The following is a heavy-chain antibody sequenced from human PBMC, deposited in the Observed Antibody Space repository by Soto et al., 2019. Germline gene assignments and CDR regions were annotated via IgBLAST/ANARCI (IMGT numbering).Heavy chain of an antibody. CDR3: VRGKQEANPRDSSYGGNDY. V-gene: IGHV3-23*01. CDR1: GFTFSSYA. J-gene: IGHJ4*02. CDR2: ISGSGGST. D-gene: IGHD3-22*01. Sequence: EVQLLESGGGFVQPGGSLRLSCAASGFTFSSYAMSWVRQAPGKGLEWVSGISGSGGSTYYADSVKGRFTISRDNSKNTLYLQINSLRAEDTAVYFCVRGKQEANPRDSSYGGNDYWGQGTLVTVSS.